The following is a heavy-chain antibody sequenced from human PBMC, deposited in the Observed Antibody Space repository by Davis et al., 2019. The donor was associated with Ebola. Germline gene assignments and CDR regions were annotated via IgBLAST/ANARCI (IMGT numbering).Heavy chain of an antibody. J-gene: IGHJ3*02. CDR3: AGDAGQQDAFDI. CDR1: GGSISSSNW. V-gene: IGHV4-4*02. CDR2: IYHSGST. Sequence: GSLRLSCAVSGGSISSSNWWSWVRQPPGKGLEWIGEIYHSGSTNYNPSLKSRVTISVDKSKNQFSLKLSSVTAADTAVYYCAGDAGQQDAFDIWGQGTMVTVSS. D-gene: IGHD3-10*01.